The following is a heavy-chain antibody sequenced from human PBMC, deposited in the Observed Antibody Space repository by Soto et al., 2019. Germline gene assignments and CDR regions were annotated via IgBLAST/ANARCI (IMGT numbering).Heavy chain of an antibody. J-gene: IGHJ3*01. CDR1: GYTFISHY. V-gene: IGHV1-46*01. Sequence: QVQLAQSGAEVKKPGASVKVSCKASGYTFISHYMHWLRQAPGQGLEWLRRINPNNGAPDYAQQLPGRVAWTMDRSTHAVYMEINSLTSEDTAVYYCGFGSIAVAGRALDFWCQGNMILVSS. CDR2: INPNNGAP. CDR3: GFGSIAVAGRALDF. D-gene: IGHD6-19*01.